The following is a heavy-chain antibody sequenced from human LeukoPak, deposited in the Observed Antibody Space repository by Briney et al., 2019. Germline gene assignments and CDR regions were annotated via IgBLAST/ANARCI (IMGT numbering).Heavy chain of an antibody. D-gene: IGHD5-24*01. J-gene: IGHJ4*02. CDR3: AKREMATSEGFDY. CDR1: GFTFSSCG. CDR2: IRYDGSNK. V-gene: IGHV3-30*02. Sequence: GGSLRLSCAASGFTFSSCGFNWVRQAPGKGLEWVAFIRYDGSNKYYADSVKGRFTISRDNSKNTLYLQMNSLRAEDTAVYYCAKREMATSEGFDYWGQGTLVTVSS.